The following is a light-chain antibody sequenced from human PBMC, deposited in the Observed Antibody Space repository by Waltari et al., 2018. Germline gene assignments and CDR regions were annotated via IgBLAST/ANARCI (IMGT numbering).Light chain of an antibody. Sequence: QSVLTQPPSVSAAPGQRVPIPCSGGRSTLGNTYVSWYRQFQGTAPKLLIYENTERPSGIPGRFSGSKSGTSATLDITGLQAGDEADYYCGTWDSSLSGAVFGGGTHLTVL. CDR2: ENT. J-gene: IGLJ7*01. CDR3: GTWDSSLSGAV. V-gene: IGLV1-51*02. CDR1: RSTLGNTY.